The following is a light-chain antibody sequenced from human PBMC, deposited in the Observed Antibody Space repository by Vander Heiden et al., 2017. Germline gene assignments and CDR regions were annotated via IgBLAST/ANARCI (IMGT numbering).Light chain of an antibody. J-gene: IGKJ4*01. Sequence: IQVTQSPSSLSASVGDRVTITCRASQSISSYLNWYQQKPGKAPKLLIYAASSLQSGVPSRCSGSGSGTDFTLTISSLQPEDFATYYCQQSYSTPPLTFGGGTKVEIK. CDR1: QSISSY. V-gene: IGKV1-39*01. CDR3: QQSYSTPPLT. CDR2: AAS.